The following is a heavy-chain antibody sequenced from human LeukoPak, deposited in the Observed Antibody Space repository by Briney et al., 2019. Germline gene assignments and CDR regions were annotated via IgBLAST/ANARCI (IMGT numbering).Heavy chain of an antibody. CDR3: ARGYSGYDFGRYFDS. Sequence: GGSLRLSCAASGFTFSSARMTWVRQAPGKGLEWVSGINWNGASTSYADSVKGRFTISRDNAKNSLYLQMNSLRDEDTALYYCARGYSGYDFGRYFDSWGQGTPVTVSS. V-gene: IGHV3-20*04. CDR1: GFTFSSAR. CDR2: INWNGAST. J-gene: IGHJ4*02. D-gene: IGHD5-12*01.